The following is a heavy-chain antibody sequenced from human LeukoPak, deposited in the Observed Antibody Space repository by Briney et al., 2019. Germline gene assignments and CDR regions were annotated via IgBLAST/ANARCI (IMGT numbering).Heavy chain of an antibody. CDR2: IYTSGST. J-gene: IGHJ5*02. CDR1: GDSISSYY. Sequence: SETLSLTCTVSGDSISSYYWSWIRQPAGKVLEWIGRIYTSGSTNYNPSLKSRVTMSLDTSKNQFSLKLSSVTAADTAVYYCARRDGFDDWFDPWGQGTLVTVSS. V-gene: IGHV4-4*07. CDR3: ARRDGFDDWFDP. D-gene: IGHD3-10*01.